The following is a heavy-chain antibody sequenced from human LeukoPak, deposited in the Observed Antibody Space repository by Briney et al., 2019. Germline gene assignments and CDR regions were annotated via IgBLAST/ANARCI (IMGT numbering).Heavy chain of an antibody. CDR3: ARGIRGAADY. CDR1: GYSISSGDY. V-gene: IGHV4-38-2*02. CDR2: IYHSGST. J-gene: IGHJ4*02. D-gene: IGHD3-16*01. Sequence: SETLSLTCTVSGYSISSGDYWGWIRQPPGKGLEWIGSIYHSGSTYYNPSLKSRVTISVDTSKNQFSLNLNSVTAADTAVYYCARGIRGAADYWGQGTLVTVSS.